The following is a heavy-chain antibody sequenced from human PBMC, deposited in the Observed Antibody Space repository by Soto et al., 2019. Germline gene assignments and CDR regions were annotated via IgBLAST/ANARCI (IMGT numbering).Heavy chain of an antibody. V-gene: IGHV3-11*05. CDR1: GFTFGDYY. CDR3: ARDLSSSWFYYGMDV. CDR2: ISSSSSYT. D-gene: IGHD6-13*01. Sequence: QVQLVESGGGLVKPGGSLRLSCAASGFTFGDYYMSWIRQAPGKGLEWVSYISSSSSYTNYADSVKGRFTISRDNAKNSLYLQMHSLRAEDTAVYYCARDLSSSWFYYGMDVWGQGTTVTVSS. J-gene: IGHJ6*02.